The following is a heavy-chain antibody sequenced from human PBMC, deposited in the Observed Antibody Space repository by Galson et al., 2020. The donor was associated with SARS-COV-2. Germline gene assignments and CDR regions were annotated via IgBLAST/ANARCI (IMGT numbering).Heavy chain of an antibody. J-gene: IGHJ4*02. CDR1: GDSVSSNSAA. Sequence: SQTLLLTCDISGDSVSSNSAAWNWIRQSPSRGLEWLGRTYYRSKWSSDYAVSVKSRITIKPDTSKNQFSLQLNSVTPDDTAVYYCARSPGITVARTFDYWGQGTLVTVSS. CDR3: ARSPGITVARTFDY. D-gene: IGHD6-19*01. V-gene: IGHV6-1*01. CDR2: TYYRSKWSS.